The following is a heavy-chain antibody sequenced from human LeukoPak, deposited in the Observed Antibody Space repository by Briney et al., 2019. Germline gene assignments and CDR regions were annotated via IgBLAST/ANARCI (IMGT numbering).Heavy chain of an antibody. CDR2: INWNGGST. CDR1: GFTFDDYG. V-gene: IGHV3-20*04. D-gene: IGHD6-13*01. Sequence: GGSLRLSCAASGFTFDDYGMSWVRQAPGKGLEWVSGINWNGGSTGYADPVKGRFTISRDNAKNSLYLQMNSLRAEDTALYYCARDSSSWFYYYYMDVWGKGTTVTVSS. CDR3: ARDSSSWFYYYYMDV. J-gene: IGHJ6*03.